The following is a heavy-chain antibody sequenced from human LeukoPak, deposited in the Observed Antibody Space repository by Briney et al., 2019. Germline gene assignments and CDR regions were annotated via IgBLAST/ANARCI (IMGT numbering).Heavy chain of an antibody. V-gene: IGHV1-8*01. CDR2: MNPNSGNT. D-gene: IGHD1-26*01. Sequence: ASVKVSCKASGYTFTSYDINWVRQATGQGLEWMGWMNPNSGNTGYAQKFQGRVTMTRNTFISTAYMELSSLRSEDTAVYYCAREAVGGATYDYWGQGTLVTVSS. CDR1: GYTFTSYD. J-gene: IGHJ4*02. CDR3: AREAVGGATYDY.